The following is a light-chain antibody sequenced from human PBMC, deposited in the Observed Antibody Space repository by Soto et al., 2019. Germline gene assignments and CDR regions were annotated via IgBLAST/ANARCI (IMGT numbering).Light chain of an antibody. CDR2: GAS. J-gene: IGKJ1*01. V-gene: IGKV3-15*01. CDR3: QQYNKWPLT. Sequence: EIVRTMTSSTLSGSTGERAGLYCRASPSVSIDLAWYHQTPGQAPRLLIYGASTRATGIPVRFSGSASGTEFTLTISSLQSEDFTVYYCQQYNKWPLTFGQGTKVDI. CDR1: PSVSID.